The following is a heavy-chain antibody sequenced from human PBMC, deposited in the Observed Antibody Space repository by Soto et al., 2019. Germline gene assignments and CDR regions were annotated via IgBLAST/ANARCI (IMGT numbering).Heavy chain of an antibody. CDR1: GFTFSTYT. CDR2: INGRGNYI. D-gene: IGHD1-26*01. V-gene: IGHV3-21*04. CDR3: VRDRGGSYWLDP. J-gene: IGHJ5*02. Sequence: LRLSCASSGFTFSTYTMNWVRQAPGKGLEWVSSINGRGNYIYYADSVKGRFTFSRDNAANTVFLQMNNLRVEDTAVYYCVRDRGGSYWLDPWGQGTLVTVSS.